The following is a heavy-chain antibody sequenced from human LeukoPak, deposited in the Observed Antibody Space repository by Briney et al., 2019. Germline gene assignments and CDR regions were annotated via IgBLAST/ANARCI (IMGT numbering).Heavy chain of an antibody. Sequence: SETLSLTCTVSGYSISSGYFWGWIRQPPGKGLEWIGSIYHGGSTFYNPSLKSRVTISEDTSKNQFSLRLTSVTAADTAVYYCASLTTVTREGYWGQGTLVTVSS. CDR3: ASLTTVTREGY. CDR2: IYHGGST. J-gene: IGHJ4*02. D-gene: IGHD4-17*01. CDR1: GYSISSGYF. V-gene: IGHV4-38-2*02.